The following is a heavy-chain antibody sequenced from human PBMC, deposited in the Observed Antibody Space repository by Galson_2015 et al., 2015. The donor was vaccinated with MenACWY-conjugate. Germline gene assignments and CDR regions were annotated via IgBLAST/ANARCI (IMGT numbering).Heavy chain of an antibody. CDR2: IDWDDDK. J-gene: IGHJ4*02. V-gene: IGHV2-70*04. CDR1: GFSLSTSGMR. D-gene: IGHD1-26*01. Sequence: PALVKPTQTLTLTCTFSGFSLSTSGMRVSWIRQPPGKALEWLARIDWDDDKFYSTSLKTRLTISKDTSKNQVVLTTTNMDPVDTATYYCARGEVSGSYGYWGQGTLVTVSS. CDR3: ARGEVSGSYGY.